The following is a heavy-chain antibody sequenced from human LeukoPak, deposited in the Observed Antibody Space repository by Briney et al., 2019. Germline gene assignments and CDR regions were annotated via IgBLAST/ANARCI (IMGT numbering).Heavy chain of an antibody. J-gene: IGHJ5*02. CDR3: TRVGTSRLAAAGGGWFDP. CDR2: IRSKAYGGTT. Sequence: GGSLRLSCTASGFTFGDYAMSWVRQAPGKGLEWVGFIRSKAYGGTTEYAASVKGRLTISRDDSKSIAYLQMNSLKTEDTAVYYCTRVGTSRLAAAGGGWFDPWGQGTLVTVSS. V-gene: IGHV3-49*04. CDR1: GFTFGDYA. D-gene: IGHD6-13*01.